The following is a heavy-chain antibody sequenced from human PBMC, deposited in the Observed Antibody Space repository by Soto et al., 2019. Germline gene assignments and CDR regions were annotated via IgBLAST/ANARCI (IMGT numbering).Heavy chain of an antibody. Sequence: QVQLVQSGVEVKKPGASVKVSCKASGYTFTSYAISWVRQAPGQGLEWMGWISAYNGNTNYAQNLRGRATMTTDASTSTAYMELRSLRYDDTAMYYCARDFTGWPPDGVDSWGQGTQVTVSS. D-gene: IGHD3-16*01. CDR3: ARDFTGWPPDGVDS. CDR1: GYTFTSYA. J-gene: IGHJ4*02. CDR2: ISAYNGNT. V-gene: IGHV1-18*01.